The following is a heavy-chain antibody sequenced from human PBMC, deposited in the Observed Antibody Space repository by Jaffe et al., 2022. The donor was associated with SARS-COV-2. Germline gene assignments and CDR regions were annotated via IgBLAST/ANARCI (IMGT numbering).Heavy chain of an antibody. Sequence: EVQLVESGGGLVHPGRSLRLSCAASGFTFDDYAMHWVRQAPGKGLEWVSGISWNSGNIGYADSVKGRFTISRDNAKNSLYLQMNSLRAEDTALYYCAKGNDYGVSLAEYFQDWGQGTLVTVSS. V-gene: IGHV3-9*01. CDR3: AKGNDYGVSLAEYFQD. J-gene: IGHJ1*01. CDR1: GFTFDDYA. D-gene: IGHD4-17*01. CDR2: ISWNSGNI.